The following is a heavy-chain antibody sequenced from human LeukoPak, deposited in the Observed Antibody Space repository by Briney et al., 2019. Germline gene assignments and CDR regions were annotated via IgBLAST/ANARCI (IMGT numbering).Heavy chain of an antibody. CDR2: IHVSGGT. J-gene: IGHJ6*03. CDR3: AKGTSTVVTPNYYYYFSMDV. Sequence: PSETLSLTCTVSGASISSYYWNWIRQSPGKGLEWIGYIHVSGGTSYYPSLKSRVTISIDPSRNQFSLKLSSVTAADTAVYYCAKGTSTVVTPNYYYYFSMDVWGKGTTVTVSS. V-gene: IGHV4-4*09. CDR1: GASISSYY. D-gene: IGHD4-23*01.